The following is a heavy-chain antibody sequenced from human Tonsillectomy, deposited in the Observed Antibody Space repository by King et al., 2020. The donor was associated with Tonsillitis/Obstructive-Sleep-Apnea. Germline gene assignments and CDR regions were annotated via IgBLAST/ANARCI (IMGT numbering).Heavy chain of an antibody. CDR1: GFTFSIYA. D-gene: IGHD3-22*01. CDR3: AREGIYDSSGYADAFDI. J-gene: IGHJ3*02. CDR2: ISYDGSNK. V-gene: IGHV3-30*04. Sequence: VQLVESGGGVVQPGRSLRLSCAASGFTFSIYAIHWVRQAPGKGLERVAVISYDGSNKYYADSVKGRFTISRDNSKNTLDLQMNSLRAEDTAVYYCAREGIYDSSGYADAFDIWGQGTMVTVSS.